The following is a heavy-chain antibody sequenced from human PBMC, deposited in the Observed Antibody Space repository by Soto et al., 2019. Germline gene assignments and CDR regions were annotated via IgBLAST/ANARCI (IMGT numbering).Heavy chain of an antibody. CDR3: ARRGYNYYGTDV. CDR2: IYPRDSDT. D-gene: IGHD5-12*01. Sequence: GESLKISCKGSGYSFTSYWIGWVRQMPGKGLEWMGIIYPRDSDTMYSPSFQGHVTISADRSINTAYLQWNSLKASDTAMYYCARRGYNYYGTDVWGQGTTVTVSS. V-gene: IGHV5-51*01. J-gene: IGHJ6*02. CDR1: GYSFTSYW.